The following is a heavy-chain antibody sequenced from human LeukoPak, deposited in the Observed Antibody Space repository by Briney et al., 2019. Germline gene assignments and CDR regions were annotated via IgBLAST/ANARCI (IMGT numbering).Heavy chain of an antibody. V-gene: IGHV3-30*02. CDR1: GFTFSSYG. J-gene: IGHJ4*02. CDR2: IRYDGTKK. CDR3: AKDPGGEVLPDY. Sequence: GRSLRLSCAASGFTFSSYGMHWVRQAPGKGLEWVAFIRYDGTKKNDADSVKGRFTISRDNSKNTVYLQMNTLRAEDTAVYYCAKDPGGEVLPDYWGQGTLVTVSS. D-gene: IGHD1-26*01.